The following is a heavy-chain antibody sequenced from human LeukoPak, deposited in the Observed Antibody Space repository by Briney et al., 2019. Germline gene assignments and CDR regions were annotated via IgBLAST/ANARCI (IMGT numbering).Heavy chain of an antibody. CDR2: ISSSGSTI. CDR3: AGYSSGWFGAFDI. D-gene: IGHD6-19*01. Sequence: PGGSLRLSCAASGFTFSDYYMSWIRQAPGKGLEWVSYISSSGSTIYYADSVKGRFTISRDHAKNSLYLQMNSLRAEDTAVYYCAGYSSGWFGAFDIWGQGTMVTVSS. V-gene: IGHV3-11*04. CDR1: GFTFSDYY. J-gene: IGHJ3*02.